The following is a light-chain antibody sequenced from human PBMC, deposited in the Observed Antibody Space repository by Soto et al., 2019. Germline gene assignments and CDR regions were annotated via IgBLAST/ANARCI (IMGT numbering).Light chain of an antibody. J-gene: IGLJ1*01. CDR1: SSDVGGYNY. CDR3: TSYPSSSPYG. V-gene: IGLV2-14*01. CDR2: EVR. Sequence: SVLTQPASVSGSPGQSITISCTGTSSDVGGYNYVSWYQQHPGKAPKLMIYEVRNRPSGISNRFSGSKSGNTASLTISGLQAEDEADYYGTSYPSSSPYGVGTGTKVTVL.